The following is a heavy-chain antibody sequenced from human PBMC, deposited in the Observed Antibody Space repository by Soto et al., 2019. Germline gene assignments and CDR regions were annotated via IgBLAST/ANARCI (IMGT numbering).Heavy chain of an antibody. J-gene: IGHJ4*02. CDR1: GGSTSRDY. Sequence: ASETLSLTCSFSGGSTSRDYWSWIRQPPGKGLEWIGYISYSGITNYNPSLKSRVTISGDTSKNQFSLRLSSVTAADTAVYYCARGRDDCGGDCYLFFYWGQGTLVT. CDR3: ARGRDDCGGDCYLFFY. D-gene: IGHD2-21*02. CDR2: ISYSGIT. V-gene: IGHV4-59*01.